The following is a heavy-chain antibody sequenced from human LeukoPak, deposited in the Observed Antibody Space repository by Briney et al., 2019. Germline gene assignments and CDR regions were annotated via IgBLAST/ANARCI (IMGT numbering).Heavy chain of an antibody. D-gene: IGHD2-15*01. Sequence: GGSLRLSCAASGFTFSSYAMSWVRQSTGKGLEWVSGIGIAGDTYHVDSVKGRFTISRENAKNSLYLQMNSLRAGDTAVYYCVRASRARAADFGYWGQGTLVAVSS. CDR1: GFTFSSYA. V-gene: IGHV3-13*01. CDR3: VRASRARAADFGY. J-gene: IGHJ4*02. CDR2: IGIAGDT.